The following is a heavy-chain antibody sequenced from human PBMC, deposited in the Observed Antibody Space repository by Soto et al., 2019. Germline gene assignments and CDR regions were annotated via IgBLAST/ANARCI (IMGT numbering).Heavy chain of an antibody. J-gene: IGHJ5*02. CDR3: ARLVTGEAAGTFWFDP. CDR1: GGSIHGYY. D-gene: IGHD1-1*01. Sequence: SETLSLTCTVSGGSIHGYYWSWSRQAAGREMEWIGYMYYTGVTNYNPSLKSRVSISIDKSKNLFSLNLTSLTAAETAIYYCARLVTGEAAGTFWFDPWGQRTQVTVS. CDR2: MYYTGVT. V-gene: IGHV4-59*01.